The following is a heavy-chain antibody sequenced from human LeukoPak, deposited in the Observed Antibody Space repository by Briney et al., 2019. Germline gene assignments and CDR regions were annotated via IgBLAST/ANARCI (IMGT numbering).Heavy chain of an antibody. V-gene: IGHV3-74*01. Sequence: GGSLRLPCAASGFTFSTYWMHWVRQAPGKGLVWVSRINSDGSSTTYADSVKGRFTISRDNAKNTLFLQMNSLRVEDTAVYYCARGASTDTGWFDPWSQGTLVTVSS. J-gene: IGHJ5*02. D-gene: IGHD2-2*01. CDR3: ARGASTDTGWFDP. CDR2: INSDGSST. CDR1: GFTFSTYW.